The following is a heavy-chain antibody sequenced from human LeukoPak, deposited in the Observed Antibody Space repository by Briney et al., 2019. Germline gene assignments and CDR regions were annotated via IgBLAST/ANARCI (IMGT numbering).Heavy chain of an antibody. J-gene: IGHJ4*02. CDR3: ARDISGYVNFDY. CDR2: ISSGTYYM. CDR1: GFTFSSYS. D-gene: IGHD5-12*01. Sequence: PGGSLRLSCAASGFTFSSYSMNWVRQAPGKGLEWVSSISSGTYYMYYADSVKGRFTISRDNAENSLYLHMNSLRAEDTAMYYCARDISGYVNFDYWGQGTLVTVSS. V-gene: IGHV3-21*01.